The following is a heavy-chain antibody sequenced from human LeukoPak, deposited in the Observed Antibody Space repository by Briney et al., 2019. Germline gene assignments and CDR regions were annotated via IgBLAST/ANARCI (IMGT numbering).Heavy chain of an antibody. D-gene: IGHD3-10*01. V-gene: IGHV1-69*05. CDR1: GGTFSSYA. CDR3: ARGGSMVRGVIGY. CDR2: IIPIFGTA. J-gene: IGHJ4*02. Sequence: ASVKVSCKASGGTFSSYAISWVRQAPGQGLEWMGGIIPIFGTANYAQKFQGRATMTRDTSTSTVYMELSSLRSEDTAVYYCARGGSMVRGVIGYWGQGTLVTVSS.